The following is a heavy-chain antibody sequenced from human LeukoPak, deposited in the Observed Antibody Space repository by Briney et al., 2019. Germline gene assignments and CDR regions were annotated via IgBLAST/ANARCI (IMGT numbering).Heavy chain of an antibody. CDR1: GDSITSYY. CDR3: ARRRAEGGSNGHYNWFDP. Sequence: PSETLSLTCTVSGDSITSYYWSWIRQPPGKGLEWIESMSYSGSTNYNPSLKSRVTMSVDTTKNQFSLRLNSVTAADTAVYYCARRRAEGGSNGHYNWFDPWGQGTLVTVSS. CDR2: MSYSGST. J-gene: IGHJ5*02. V-gene: IGHV4-59*08. D-gene: IGHD6-13*01.